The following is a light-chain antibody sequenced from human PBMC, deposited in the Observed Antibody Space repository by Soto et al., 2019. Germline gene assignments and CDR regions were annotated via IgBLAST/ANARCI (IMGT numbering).Light chain of an antibody. CDR3: QQYGSSPRT. Sequence: EIVLTQSPGTLSLSPGERATLSCRASQRVSSSYLAWYQQKPGQAPRLLIYGASSRATGIPDRFSGSGSGTDFPLTISRLEPEDFAVYYGQQYGSSPRTFGQGTKVEI. V-gene: IGKV3-20*01. J-gene: IGKJ1*01. CDR1: QRVSSSY. CDR2: GAS.